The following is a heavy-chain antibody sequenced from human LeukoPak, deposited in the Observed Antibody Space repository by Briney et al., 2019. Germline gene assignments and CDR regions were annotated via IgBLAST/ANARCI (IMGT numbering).Heavy chain of an antibody. CDR2: ISAYNGNT. CDR1: GYSFTTYG. D-gene: IGHD6-13*01. Sequence: ASVKVSCKAPGYSFTTYGISWVRQAPGQGPEWMGWISAYNGNTKYAQNLQGRVTMTTDTSTSTAYMELRSLRSDDTTVYYCTRDLPYSSSWESIDYWGQGTLVTVSS. J-gene: IGHJ4*02. CDR3: TRDLPYSSSWESIDY. V-gene: IGHV1-18*01.